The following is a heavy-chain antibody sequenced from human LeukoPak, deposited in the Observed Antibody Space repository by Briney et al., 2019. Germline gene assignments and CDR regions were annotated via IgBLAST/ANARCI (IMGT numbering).Heavy chain of an antibody. CDR2: IIPIFGTA. CDR3: ARPPLYSSSWYQEEYYFDY. V-gene: IGHV1-69*13. D-gene: IGHD6-13*01. CDR1: GYTFTGYY. J-gene: IGHJ4*02. Sequence: SVKVSCKASGYTFTGYYMHWVRQAPGQGLEWMGGIIPIFGTANYAQKFQGRVTITADESTTTAYMELSSLRSGDTAVYYCARPPLYSSSWYQEEYYFDYWGQGTLVTVSS.